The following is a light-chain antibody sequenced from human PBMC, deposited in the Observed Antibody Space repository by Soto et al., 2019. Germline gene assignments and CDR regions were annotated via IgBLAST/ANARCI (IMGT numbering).Light chain of an antibody. CDR2: EVS. J-gene: IGLJ1*01. Sequence: QSALTQPPSASGSPGEPVTISCTGTSSDVGGFNFVSWYQQHPGKVPKLVIYEVSKRPSGVPDRFSGSKSGDTASPTVSGLQPEDEADYYCCSYAGSKHFAFGSGTKVTVL. CDR1: SSDVGGFNF. V-gene: IGLV2-8*01. CDR3: CSYAGSKHFA.